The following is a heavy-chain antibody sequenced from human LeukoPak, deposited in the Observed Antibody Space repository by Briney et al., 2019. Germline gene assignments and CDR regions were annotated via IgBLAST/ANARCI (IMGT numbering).Heavy chain of an antibody. D-gene: IGHD3-10*01. CDR1: GGSISSNSFY. V-gene: IGHV4-39*07. CDR3: ARVFDSGSQAYFYYMDV. CDR2: MFHSGFT. Sequence: PSETLSLTCTVSGGSISSNSFYWGWIRQPPGKGLEWIGSMFHSGFTYYNPSLKSRVTISVDMSKNQFSLKVSSVTAADTAVYYCARVFDSGSQAYFYYMDVRGKGTTVTIFS. J-gene: IGHJ6*03.